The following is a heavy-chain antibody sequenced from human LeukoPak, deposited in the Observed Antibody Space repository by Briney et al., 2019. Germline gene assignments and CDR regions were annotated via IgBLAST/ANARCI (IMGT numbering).Heavy chain of an antibody. CDR3: ARDATQYLRYGYFDS. CDR1: GFTFSSYA. J-gene: IGHJ4*02. Sequence: GGSLRLSCAASGFTFSSYAMHWVRQAPGKGLEWVSSINNVASHIYYADSVRGRFTISRDNAKNLVSLQMNNLRAEDTAVYYCARDATQYLRYGYFDSWGQGILVTVSS. V-gene: IGHV3-21*01. D-gene: IGHD3-9*01. CDR2: INNVASHI.